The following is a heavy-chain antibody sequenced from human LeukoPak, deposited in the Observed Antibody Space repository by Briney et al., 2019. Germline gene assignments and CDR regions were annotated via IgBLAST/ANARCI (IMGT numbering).Heavy chain of an antibody. J-gene: IGHJ4*02. D-gene: IGHD3-10*01. CDR3: ARDASSVPPDSGYYGAYYFDY. CDR1: GGSISSGSYY. V-gene: IGHV4-61*02. CDR2: IYTSGST. Sequence: PSETLSLTCTVSGGSISSGSYYWSWIRQPAGKGLEWIGRIYTSGSTNYNPSLKGRVTISVDTSKNQFSLKLSSVTAADTAVYYCARDASSVPPDSGYYGAYYFDYWGQGTLVTVSS.